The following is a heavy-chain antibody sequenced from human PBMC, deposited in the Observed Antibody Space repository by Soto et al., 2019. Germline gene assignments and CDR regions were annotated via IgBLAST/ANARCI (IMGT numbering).Heavy chain of an antibody. Sequence: QVQLVESGGGVVQPGRSLRLSCAASGFTFSSYAMHWVSQAPGKGLEWVAVISYDGSNKYYADSVKGRFTISRDNSKNTLYLQMNSLRAEDTAVYYCARDYERYYYDSSGLDYWGQGTLVTVSS. V-gene: IGHV3-30-3*01. J-gene: IGHJ4*02. CDR3: ARDYERYYYDSSGLDY. D-gene: IGHD3-22*01. CDR1: GFTFSSYA. CDR2: ISYDGSNK.